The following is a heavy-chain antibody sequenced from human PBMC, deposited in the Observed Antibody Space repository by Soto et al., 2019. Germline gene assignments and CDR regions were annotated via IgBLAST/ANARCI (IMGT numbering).Heavy chain of an antibody. Sequence: ASVKVSCKASGYTFTGYYMHWVRQAPGQGLEWMGWINPNSGGTNCAQKFQGRVTMTRDTSISTAYMELSRLRSDDTAVYYCASGTIVGATSLDYWGQGTLVTVSS. CDR1: GYTFTGYY. V-gene: IGHV1-2*02. J-gene: IGHJ4*02. CDR3: ASGTIVGATSLDY. D-gene: IGHD1-26*01. CDR2: INPNSGGT.